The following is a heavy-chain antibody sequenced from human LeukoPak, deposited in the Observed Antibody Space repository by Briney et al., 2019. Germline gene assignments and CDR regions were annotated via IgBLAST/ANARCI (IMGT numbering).Heavy chain of an antibody. D-gene: IGHD3-22*01. CDR2: ISSSSSYI. V-gene: IGHV3-21*01. CDR1: GFTFSSYS. J-gene: IGHJ3*02. Sequence: GGSLRLSCATSGFTFSSYSMNWVRQAPGKGLEWVSSISSSSSYIYYADSVKGRFTISRDNAKNSLYLQMNSLRAEDTAAYYCARDRPGYYYDTKGAFDIWGQGTMVTVSS. CDR3: ARDRPGYYYDTKGAFDI.